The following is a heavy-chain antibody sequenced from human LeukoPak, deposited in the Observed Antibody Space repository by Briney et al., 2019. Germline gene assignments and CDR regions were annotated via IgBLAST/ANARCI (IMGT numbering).Heavy chain of an antibody. J-gene: IGHJ4*02. CDR3: ARANYGSGSYFAY. D-gene: IGHD3-10*01. Sequence: XXXXGLXXXXAISAYNGNANYAQKLHGRGTITTEKSTSTAYMEVRRLRSDDTAVCYCARANYGSGSYFAYWGQGTLVTVSS. V-gene: IGHV1-18*01. CDR2: ISAYNGNA.